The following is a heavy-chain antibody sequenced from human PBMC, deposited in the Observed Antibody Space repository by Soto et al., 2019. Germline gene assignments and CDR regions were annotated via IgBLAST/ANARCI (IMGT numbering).Heavy chain of an antibody. CDR3: ERVSRERWLQSIVGY. Sequence: GGSLRLSCAASGFTFSSYAMHWVRQAPGKGLEWVAVISYDGSNKYYADSVKGRFTISRDNSKNTLYLQMNSLRAEDTAVYYCERVSRERWLQSIVGYWGQGTLVTVYS. J-gene: IGHJ4*02. CDR2: ISYDGSNK. D-gene: IGHD5-12*01. V-gene: IGHV3-30-3*01. CDR1: GFTFSSYA.